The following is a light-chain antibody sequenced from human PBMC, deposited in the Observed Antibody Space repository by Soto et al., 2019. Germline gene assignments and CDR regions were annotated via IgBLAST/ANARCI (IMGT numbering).Light chain of an antibody. J-gene: IGKJ3*01. V-gene: IGKV3-15*01. CDR1: QSVSSN. Sequence: EIVMTQSPATLSVSPGERATLSCSASQSVSSNLAWHQQKPGQAPRLLIYGASTRATGIPARFSGSGSGTDFTLTISRLEPEDFAVYYCQQYGSSPQFTFGPGTKVDI. CDR3: QQYGSSPQFT. CDR2: GAS.